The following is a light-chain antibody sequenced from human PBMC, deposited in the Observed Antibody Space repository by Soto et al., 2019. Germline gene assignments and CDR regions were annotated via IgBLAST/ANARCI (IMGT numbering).Light chain of an antibody. V-gene: IGLV2-23*01. CDR3: CSNAGSMTWV. Sequence: QSALTQPASVSGSPGQSITISCTGTSNDVGSYNFVSWYQHHPGKAPKLMIYEATKWPSGVSHRFSGSKSGNTASLTISGLEAEDEGEYYCCSNAGSMTWVFGGGTKLTVL. CDR1: SNDVGSYNF. CDR2: EAT. J-gene: IGLJ3*02.